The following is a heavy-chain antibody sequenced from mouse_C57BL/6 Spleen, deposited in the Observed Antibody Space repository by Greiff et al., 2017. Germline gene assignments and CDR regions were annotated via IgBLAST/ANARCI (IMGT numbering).Heavy chain of an antibody. Sequence: QVQLKESGAELVRPGASVTLSCKASGYTFTDYEMHWVKQTPVHGLEWIGAIDPETGGTAYNQKFKGKAILTADKSSSTAYMDLRNLTSEDSAVYYCTRRGKLFDYWGQGTTLTVSS. J-gene: IGHJ2*01. V-gene: IGHV1-15*01. D-gene: IGHD4-1*01. CDR2: IDPETGGT. CDR1: GYTFTDYE. CDR3: TRRGKLFDY.